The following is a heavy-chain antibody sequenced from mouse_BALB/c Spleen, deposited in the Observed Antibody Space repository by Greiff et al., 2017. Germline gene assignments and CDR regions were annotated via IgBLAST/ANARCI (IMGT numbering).Heavy chain of an antibody. V-gene: IGHV1S81*02. Sequence: QVQLKQPGAELVKPGASVKLSCKASGYTFTSYWMHWVKQRPGQGLEWIGEINPSNGRTNYNEKFKSKATLTVDKSSSTAYMQLSSLTSEDSAVYYCARSQGGYWYFDVWGAGTTVTVSS. CDR3: ARSQGGYWYFDV. CDR2: INPSNGRT. J-gene: IGHJ1*01. CDR1: GYTFTSYW.